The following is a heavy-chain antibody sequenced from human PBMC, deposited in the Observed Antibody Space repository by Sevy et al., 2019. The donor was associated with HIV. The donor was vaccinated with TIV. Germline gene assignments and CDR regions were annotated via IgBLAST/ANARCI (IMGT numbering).Heavy chain of an antibody. CDR3: ARGAMTTVNTGGYYYYFGLDV. D-gene: IGHD4-17*01. CDR1: GGSISPYY. J-gene: IGHJ6*02. CDR2: IYTSGNT. V-gene: IGHV4-4*07. Sequence: SETLSLTCSVSGGSISPYYWSWIRQPAGKGLEWIGRIYTSGNTNYNPSLKSRFTMSVDTSNKQFSLKLYSVTAADTAVYYCARGAMTTVNTGGYYYYFGLDVWGQGTTVTVSS.